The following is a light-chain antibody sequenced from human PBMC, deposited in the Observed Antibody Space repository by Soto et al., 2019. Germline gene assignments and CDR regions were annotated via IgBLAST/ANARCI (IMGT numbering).Light chain of an antibody. J-gene: IGKJ5*01. Sequence: IVMKQSPATLSVTPGERATLSCRASQSVSSSYLAWYQQKPGQAPRLLIYGASSRATGIPDRFSGSGSGTDFTLTISRLEPEDFAVYYCQQYGSSPPITFGQGTRLEIK. CDR3: QQYGSSPPIT. V-gene: IGKV3-20*01. CDR2: GAS. CDR1: QSVSSSY.